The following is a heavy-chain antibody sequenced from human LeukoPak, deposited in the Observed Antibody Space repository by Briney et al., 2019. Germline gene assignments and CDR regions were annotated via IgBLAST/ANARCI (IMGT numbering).Heavy chain of an antibody. D-gene: IGHD3-9*01. J-gene: IGHJ3*02. CDR1: GGSISSSNW. CDR3: ARKYDILTGRNIRRRDAFDI. CDR2: IYHSGST. V-gene: IGHV4-4*02. Sequence: MASETLSLTCAVSGGSISSSNWWSWVRQPPGKGLEWIGEIYHSGSTNYNPSLKSRVTISVDKSKNQFSLKLSSVTAADTAVYYCARKYDILTGRNIRRRDAFDIWGQGTMVTVSS.